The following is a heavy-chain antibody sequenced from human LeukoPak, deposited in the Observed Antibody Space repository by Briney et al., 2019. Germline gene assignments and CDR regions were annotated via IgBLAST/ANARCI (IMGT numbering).Heavy chain of an antibody. CDR1: GGSIHTYN. D-gene: IGHD5-18*01. CDR2: NSISGMG. V-gene: IGHV4-4*07. Sequence: SETLSLTCTVSGGSIHTYNWMWIRQPAGKGLEWIGRNSISGMGDYNPSLMSRVSISVDKSNNQFYLTLTSATAADTAVYYCARDREHSYGSDFDHWGQGMLVTVS. J-gene: IGHJ4*02. CDR3: ARDREHSYGSDFDH.